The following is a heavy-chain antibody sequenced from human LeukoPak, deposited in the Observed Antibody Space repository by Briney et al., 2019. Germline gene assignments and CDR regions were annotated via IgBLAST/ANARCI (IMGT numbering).Heavy chain of an antibody. J-gene: IGHJ4*02. CDR1: GFTFSSYA. Sequence: GGSLRLSYVASGFTFSSYAMHWVRQAPGKGLEWVSAISYDGSYKEYADSVKGRFTISRDNSENTLYLQMNSLRPDDTAVYYCAKDGPYSGSYLPDYWGQGTPVTVSS. CDR3: AKDGPYSGSYLPDY. D-gene: IGHD1-26*01. CDR2: ISYDGSYK. V-gene: IGHV3-30*18.